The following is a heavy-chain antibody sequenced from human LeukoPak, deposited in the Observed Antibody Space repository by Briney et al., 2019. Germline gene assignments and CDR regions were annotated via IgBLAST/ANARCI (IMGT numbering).Heavy chain of an antibody. Sequence: GRSLRLSCAASGFTFDDYAMPWVRHAPGKGLEWVSGISWNSGSIGYADSVKGRFTISRDNAKNSLYLQMNSLRAEDTALYYCARCDSSGSDAFDIWGQGTMVTVSS. J-gene: IGHJ3*02. V-gene: IGHV3-9*01. CDR3: ARCDSSGSDAFDI. CDR2: ISWNSGSI. CDR1: GFTFDDYA. D-gene: IGHD3-22*01.